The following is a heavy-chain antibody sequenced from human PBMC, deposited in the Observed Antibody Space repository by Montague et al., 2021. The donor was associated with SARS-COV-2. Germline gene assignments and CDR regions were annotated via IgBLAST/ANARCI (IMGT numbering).Heavy chain of an antibody. D-gene: IGHD3-16*01. CDR1: GGSIRSYY. V-gene: IGHV4-59*01. CDR3: ARAQNVCVIAYCVNYFDL. Sequence: SETLSLTCTVSGGSIRSYYYCWIWQPPGPGQEWVGYVTNTGSTKNNSTLTTRVPLSLDTPTNHFYLRLNSVTAAATDVYDCARAQNVCVIAYCVNYFDLWGQGTLVSVSS. CDR2: VTNTGST. J-gene: IGHJ4*03.